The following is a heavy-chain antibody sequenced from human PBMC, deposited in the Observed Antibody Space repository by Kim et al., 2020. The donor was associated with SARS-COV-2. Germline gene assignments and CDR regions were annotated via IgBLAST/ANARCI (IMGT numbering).Heavy chain of an antibody. Sequence: SETLSLTCTFSGDSISGYTYYWNWIRQPAGKGLEWIGRISATGSTNYNPSLKSRVTISVDTSKNQFSLKLTSVTAADTAVYYCAREGRWSTSLDYWGQGTLVTVSS. D-gene: IGHD1-1*01. CDR2: ISATGST. CDR1: GDSISGYTYY. V-gene: IGHV4-61*02. J-gene: IGHJ4*02. CDR3: AREGRWSTSLDY.